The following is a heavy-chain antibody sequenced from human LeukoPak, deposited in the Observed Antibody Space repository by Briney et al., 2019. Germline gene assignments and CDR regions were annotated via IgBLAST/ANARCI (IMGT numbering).Heavy chain of an antibody. Sequence: ASVKVSCTASGYTFTSYGIGWVRQAPGQGLEWMGWISAYNGNTNYAQKLQGRVTMTTDTSTSTAYMELRSLRSDDTAVYYCARDLSGATYIDYWGQGTLVTVSS. CDR3: ARDLSGATYIDY. D-gene: IGHD1-26*01. J-gene: IGHJ4*02. CDR2: ISAYNGNT. CDR1: GYTFTSYG. V-gene: IGHV1-18*01.